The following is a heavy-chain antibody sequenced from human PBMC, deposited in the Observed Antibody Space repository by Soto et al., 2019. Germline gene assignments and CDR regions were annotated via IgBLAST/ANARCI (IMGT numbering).Heavy chain of an antibody. CDR3: ARRYGGNFDY. D-gene: IGHD2-15*01. J-gene: IGHJ4*02. Sequence: SETLSLTCTVSGGSISSSSHYWDWIRQPPGKGLEWIGSMHYSGDSHYNPSLGSRVIISVDTSKHQFTLKLTSVTAADTAVYYCARRYGGNFDYWGQGTLVTVSS. V-gene: IGHV4-39*01. CDR1: GGSISSSSHY. CDR2: MHYSGDS.